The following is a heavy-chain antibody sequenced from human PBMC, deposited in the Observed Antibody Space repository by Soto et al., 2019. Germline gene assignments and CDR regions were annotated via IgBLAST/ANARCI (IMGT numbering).Heavy chain of an antibody. Sequence: RWVRQAPGQGLEWMGWVSAYNGNTNYAQKLQGRVTMTTDTSTSTAYMELRSLRSDDTAVYYCARDDLVDPWGQGTLVTVSS. J-gene: IGHJ5*02. D-gene: IGHD2-15*01. CDR2: VSAYNGNT. V-gene: IGHV1-18*01. CDR3: ARDDLVDP.